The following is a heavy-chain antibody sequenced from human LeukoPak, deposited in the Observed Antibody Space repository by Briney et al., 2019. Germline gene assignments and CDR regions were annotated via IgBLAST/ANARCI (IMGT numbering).Heavy chain of an antibody. D-gene: IGHD6-13*01. Sequence: PGGSMRPSCAASGFTFSSYAMSWVRQAPGKGLEWVSAISGPGGNTYYADSVKGRFAISRDNSKNTLYLQMNSLSAEDTAVYYCAQAHIAAAGTRRGMDVWGKGTTVTVSS. CDR2: ISGPGGNT. J-gene: IGHJ6*04. V-gene: IGHV3-23*01. CDR1: GFTFSSYA. CDR3: AQAHIAAAGTRRGMDV.